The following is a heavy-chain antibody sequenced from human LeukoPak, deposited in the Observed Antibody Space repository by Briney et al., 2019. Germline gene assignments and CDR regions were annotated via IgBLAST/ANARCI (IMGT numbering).Heavy chain of an antibody. J-gene: IGHJ5*02. V-gene: IGHV1-8*01. D-gene: IGHD6-19*01. CDR1: GYTFTSYD. CDR3: ARAIAVAGTRYNWFDP. CDR2: MNPNSGNT. Sequence: ASVKVSCKASGYTFTSYDINWVRQATGQGLEWMGWMNPNSGNTGYAQKFQGRVTMTTDTSTSTAYMELRSLRSDDTAVYYCARAIAVAGTRYNWFDPWGQGTLVTVSS.